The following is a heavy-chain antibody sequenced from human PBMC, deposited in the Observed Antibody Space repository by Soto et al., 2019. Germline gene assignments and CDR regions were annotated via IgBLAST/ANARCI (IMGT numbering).Heavy chain of an antibody. CDR2: IIPIFGTA. D-gene: IGHD3-10*01. Sequence: ASVKVSCKPAGGTFSSYAISLVRQAHGQGLEWMGGIIPIFGTANYAQKFQGRVTMTRDTSTSTVYMELSSLRSEDTAVYYCARGLSRITMVRGVIITDVFDIWGQGTTVTVSS. CDR3: ARGLSRITMVRGVIITDVFDI. CDR1: GGTFSSYA. J-gene: IGHJ3*02. V-gene: IGHV1-69*05.